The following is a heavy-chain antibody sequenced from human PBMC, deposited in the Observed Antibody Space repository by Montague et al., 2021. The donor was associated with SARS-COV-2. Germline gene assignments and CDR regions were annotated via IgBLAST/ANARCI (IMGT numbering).Heavy chain of an antibody. CDR3: VREVPEPGAFNNKDLIYDFFQD. Sequence: SLRLSCAASGFSLSSYWMSWVRQVPGKGLEWVANINKDGSDKYYVDSMKGRFSVSRDNAKNSLFLHMDSLTVEDTATYFCVREVPEPGAFNNKDLIYDFFQDWGQGTLVTVAS. D-gene: IGHD2/OR15-2a*01. J-gene: IGHJ1*01. CDR2: INKDGSDK. CDR1: GFSLSSYW. V-gene: IGHV3-7*03.